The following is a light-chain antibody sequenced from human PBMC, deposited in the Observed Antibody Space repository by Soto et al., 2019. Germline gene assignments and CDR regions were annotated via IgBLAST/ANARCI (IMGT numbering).Light chain of an antibody. CDR2: KAS. Sequence: DIQMTQSPSTLSGSVGDRVTITCRASQTISSWLAWYQQKPGKAPKLLIYKASTLKSGVPSRFSGSGSGTEFSLSINSLQPEDFATYYCQQYNNYPRTFGQGTKVDIK. CDR3: QQYNNYPRT. V-gene: IGKV1-5*03. CDR1: QTISSW. J-gene: IGKJ1*01.